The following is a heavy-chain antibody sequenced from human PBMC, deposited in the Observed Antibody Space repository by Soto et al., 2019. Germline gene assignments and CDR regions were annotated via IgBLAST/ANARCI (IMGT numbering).Heavy chain of an antibody. V-gene: IGHV6-1*01. D-gene: IGHD6-13*01. CDR3: SKVQQTANFYN. CDR1: GDRVSKQLAS. CDR2: TYYRSKWYS. J-gene: IGHJ4*02. Sequence: PWQSDSVTWVMSGDRVSKQLASWSWIWQSQSRGLEWLGRTYYRSKWYSYYVLSVKSRITINPDTSKNQFSLHLSSLTPEHTVVYYCSKVQQTANFYNWGQGTPVTVSS.